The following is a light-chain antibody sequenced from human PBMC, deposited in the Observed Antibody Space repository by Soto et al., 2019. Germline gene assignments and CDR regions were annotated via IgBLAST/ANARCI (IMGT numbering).Light chain of an antibody. CDR1: QGISSF. V-gene: IGKV1-9*01. CDR3: QQHNSFPIP. CDR2: GAS. Sequence: IQLTQSPSSLSASVGDRVTITCRASQGISSFLAWYQQKPGKAPKLMIYGASTLQSGVPSRFSGSGSGTDFTHTIGRLQPEDLATYDCQQHNSFPIPVGPGNKVDIK. J-gene: IGKJ3*01.